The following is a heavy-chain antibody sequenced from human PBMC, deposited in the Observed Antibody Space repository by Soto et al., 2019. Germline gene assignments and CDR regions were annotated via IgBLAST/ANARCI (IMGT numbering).Heavy chain of an antibody. V-gene: IGHV3-30*03. CDR3: ATDLTAMALYYGIDV. J-gene: IGHJ6*02. CDR1: GFTFSSYG. D-gene: IGHD5-18*01. CDR2: ISYDGSNK. Sequence: QVQLVESGGGVVQPGRSLRLSCAASGFTFSSYGMHWVRQAPGKGLEWVAVISYDGSNKYYADSVKGRFTISRDNSKNTLYLQMNSLRAEDTAVYYCATDLTAMALYYGIDVWGQGTTVTVSS.